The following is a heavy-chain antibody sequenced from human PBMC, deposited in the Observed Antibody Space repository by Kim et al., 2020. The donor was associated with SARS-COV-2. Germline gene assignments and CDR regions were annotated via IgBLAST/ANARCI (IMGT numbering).Heavy chain of an antibody. V-gene: IGHV1-69*13. Sequence: SVKVSCKVSGGTFSNYGVRWIRQAPGQGLEWMGGLIAIFGTPNYAQKFQGRVTITADESTSTAYMELSSLRPDDTAVYYCAREGPAYYFDYWGQGTLVTVAS. CDR3: AREGPAYYFDY. CDR1: GGTFSNYG. CDR2: LIAIFGTP. J-gene: IGHJ4*02.